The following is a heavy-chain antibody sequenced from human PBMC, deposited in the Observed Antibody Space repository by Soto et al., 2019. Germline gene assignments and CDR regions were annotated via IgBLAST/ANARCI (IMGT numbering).Heavy chain of an antibody. V-gene: IGHV3-33*01. J-gene: IGHJ5*02. CDR3: AREWERAAACNRNWFDH. CDR1: GFTFSSYS. D-gene: IGHD6-13*01. CDR2: IWYDGSKK. Sequence: GGSLRLSCAASGFTFSSYSMHWVRQAPGKGLEWVAVIWYDGSKKYYADSVKGRFTISRDNSKNTLYLQMISLRAEDAAVYYCAREWERAAACNRNWFDHWGQGT.